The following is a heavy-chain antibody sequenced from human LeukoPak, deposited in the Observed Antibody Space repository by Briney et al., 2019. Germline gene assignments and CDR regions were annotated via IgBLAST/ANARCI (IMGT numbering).Heavy chain of an antibody. D-gene: IGHD6-19*01. CDR2: ISGSGGST. V-gene: IGHV3-23*01. CDR1: GFTFSSYA. J-gene: IGHJ4*02. Sequence: PGGSLRLSCAASGFTFSSYAMSWVRQAPGKGLEWASAISGSGGSTYYADSVKGRFTISRDNSKNTLYLQMNNLRAEDTAVYYCAKAGGAIAVAGTEDYWGQGTLVTVSS. CDR3: AKAGGAIAVAGTEDY.